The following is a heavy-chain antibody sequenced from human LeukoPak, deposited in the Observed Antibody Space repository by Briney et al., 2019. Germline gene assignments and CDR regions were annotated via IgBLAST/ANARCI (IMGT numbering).Heavy chain of an antibody. J-gene: IGHJ5*01. D-gene: IGHD1-1*01. CDR3: AKHNWSYDS. CDR2: ISGDGGTT. Sequence: PGESLRLSCAASGFTFDDYSMHWARQAPGEGLEWVSLISGDGGTTYYADSVKGRFTISRDNSTNSLYLQMSSLRTEDTALYYCAKHNWSYDSWGQGTLVTVSS. V-gene: IGHV3-43*02. CDR1: GFTFDDYS.